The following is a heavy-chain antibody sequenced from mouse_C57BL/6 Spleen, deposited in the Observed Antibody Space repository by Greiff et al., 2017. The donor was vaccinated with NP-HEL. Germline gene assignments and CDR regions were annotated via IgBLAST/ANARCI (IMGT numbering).Heavy chain of an antibody. D-gene: IGHD2-2*01. J-gene: IGHJ4*01. CDR1: GYTFTSYW. V-gene: IGHV1-53*01. CDR2: INPSNGGT. CDR3: ARGGDGYDGVYYYAMDY. Sequence: QVQLQQPGTELVKPGASVKLSCKASGYTFTSYWMHWVKQRPGQGLEWIGNINPSNGGTNYNEKFKSKATLTVDKSSSTAYMQLSSLTSEDSAVYYCARGGDGYDGVYYYAMDYWGQGTSVTVSS.